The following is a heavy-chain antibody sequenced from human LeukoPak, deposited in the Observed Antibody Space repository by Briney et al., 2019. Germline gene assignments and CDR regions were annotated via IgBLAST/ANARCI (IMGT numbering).Heavy chain of an antibody. J-gene: IGHJ6*02. D-gene: IGHD2-2*01. CDR1: GGSISSYY. Sequence: SETLSLTCTVSGGSISSYYWSWIRQPAEKGLEWIGRIYTSGSTNYNPSLKSRVTMSVDTSKNQFSLKLSSVTAADTAVYYCARDRVVVLAAYYYYYYGMDVWGQGTLVTVSS. CDR3: ARDRVVVLAAYYYYYYGMDV. V-gene: IGHV4-4*07. CDR2: IYTSGST.